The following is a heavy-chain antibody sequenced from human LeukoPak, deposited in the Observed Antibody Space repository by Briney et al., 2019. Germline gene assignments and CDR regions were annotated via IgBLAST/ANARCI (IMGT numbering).Heavy chain of an antibody. D-gene: IGHD5-18*01. CDR3: VKGEVGGYKKRGVDY. V-gene: IGHV3-64D*06. CDR2: VSNNGDST. J-gene: IGHJ4*02. Sequence: PGGSLRLSCSASGFTFNKYVMHWVRQAPDKGLEYVSGVSNNGDSTYYADSVKGRFTISRDNSKNTLYLQMSSLRPEDTAAYYCVKGEVGGYKKRGVDYWGQGTLVTVSS. CDR1: GFTFNKYV.